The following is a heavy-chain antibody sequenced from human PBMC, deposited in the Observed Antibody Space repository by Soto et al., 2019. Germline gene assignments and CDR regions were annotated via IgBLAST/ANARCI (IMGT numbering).Heavy chain of an antibody. CDR2: INPNSGGT. V-gene: IGHV1-2*04. Sequence: QVQLVQSGAEVKKPGASVKVSCKASGYTFTGYYMHWVRQAPGQGLAWMGWINPNSGGTNYAQKFQGWVTMTRDTSISTAYMELSRLRSDDTAVYYCARNGKDDYGMVAPFDYWGQGTLVTVSS. D-gene: IGHD4-17*01. CDR3: ARNGKDDYGMVAPFDY. J-gene: IGHJ4*02. CDR1: GYTFTGYY.